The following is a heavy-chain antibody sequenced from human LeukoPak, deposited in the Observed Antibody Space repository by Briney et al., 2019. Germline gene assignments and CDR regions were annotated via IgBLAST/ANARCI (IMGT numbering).Heavy chain of an antibody. CDR3: AREGVVPVHDAFDI. CDR1: GFTFSSYS. V-gene: IGHV3-21*01. D-gene: IGHD2-2*01. Sequence: GGSLRLSCAASGFTFSSYSMNWVRQAPGKGLEWVSSISSSSSYIYYADSVKGRFTISRDNAKNSLYLQMNSLRAEDTAVYYCAREGVVPVHDAFDIWGQGKMVTVSS. CDR2: ISSSSSYI. J-gene: IGHJ3*02.